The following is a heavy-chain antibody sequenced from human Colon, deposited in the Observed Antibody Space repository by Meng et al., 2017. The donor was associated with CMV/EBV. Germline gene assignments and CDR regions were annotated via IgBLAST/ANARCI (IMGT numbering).Heavy chain of an antibody. D-gene: IGHD2-2*01. CDR2: AYYRDKWYI. V-gene: IGHV6-1*01. J-gene: IGHJ4*02. CDR3: ARAYASGYLDF. CDR1: GGRVSTSSAA. Sequence: SQTLSLTCAISGGRVSTSSAAWHWIRQSPSRGLEWLGRAYYRDKWYIDYAASLRSRITITPETSKNEFSLQLNSVTPEDTAVYYCARAYASGYLDFWGQGTLVTVSS.